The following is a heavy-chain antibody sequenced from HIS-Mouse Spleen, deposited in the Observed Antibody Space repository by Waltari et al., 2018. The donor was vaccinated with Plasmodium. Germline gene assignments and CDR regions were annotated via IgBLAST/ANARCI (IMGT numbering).Heavy chain of an antibody. CDR1: GYTFTSYG. Sequence: QVQLVQSGAEVKKPGAPVKVSCKASGYTFTSYGISGVRQAPGQGLEGMGWVSAYNGNTNEAQKLQVRVTMTTDTSTSTAYMGLRSLRSDDTAVYYCAGGSAGDAFDIWGQGTMVTVSS. J-gene: IGHJ3*02. CDR3: AGGSAGDAFDI. CDR2: VSAYNGNT. V-gene: IGHV1-18*01. D-gene: IGHD6-19*01.